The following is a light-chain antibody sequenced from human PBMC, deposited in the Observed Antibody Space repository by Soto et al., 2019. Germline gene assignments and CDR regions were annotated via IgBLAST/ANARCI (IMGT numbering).Light chain of an antibody. V-gene: IGKV3-11*01. CDR2: DAS. J-gene: IGKJ4*01. CDR3: QQRSTRPLT. Sequence: EIVLTQSPATLSLSPGERATLSCRASQSVSSYLAWYQQKPGQAPRLLIYDASNRATSIPARFSGSGSGTDFTLTISSLEPEDFAVYYCQQRSTRPLTFGGGTKVEIK. CDR1: QSVSSY.